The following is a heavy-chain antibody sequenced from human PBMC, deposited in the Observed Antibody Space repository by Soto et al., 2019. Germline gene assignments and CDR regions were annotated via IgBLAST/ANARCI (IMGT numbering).Heavy chain of an antibody. CDR2: IKQDGSEK. CDR1: GFTFSSYW. V-gene: IGHV3-7*05. J-gene: IGHJ3*02. Sequence: GGSLRLSCAASGFTFSSYWMSWVRQAPGKGLEWVANIKQDGSEKYYVDSVKGRFTISRDNAKNSLYLQMNSLRAEDTAVYYCASEYDSSGYRRDAFDIWGQGTMVTVSS. D-gene: IGHD3-22*01. CDR3: ASEYDSSGYRRDAFDI.